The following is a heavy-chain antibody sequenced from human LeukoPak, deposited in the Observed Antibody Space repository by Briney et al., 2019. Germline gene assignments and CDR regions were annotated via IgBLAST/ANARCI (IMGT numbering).Heavy chain of an antibody. CDR2: ISNDGKNI. V-gene: IGHV3-74*01. D-gene: IGHD6-25*01. CDR1: GFTFSRHW. Sequence: GGSLRLSCTASGFTFSRHWTHWVRQAPEKGLEWVSRISNDGKNIAYADSVKDRFTISRDNAKNTLYLEINSLGTEDTAVYYCARRPTASAERGMDVWGHGTTVIVSS. CDR3: ARRPTASAERGMDV. J-gene: IGHJ6*02.